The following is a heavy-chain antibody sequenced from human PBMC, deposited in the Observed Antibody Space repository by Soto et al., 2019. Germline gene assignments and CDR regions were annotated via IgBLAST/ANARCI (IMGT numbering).Heavy chain of an antibody. V-gene: IGHV1-46*04. CDR3: TRGYASGSSGRFDY. J-gene: IGHJ4*02. CDR1: GSSFTSWY. D-gene: IGHD3-10*01. CDR2: IDPSGGGT. Sequence: ASVKVSCKASGSSFTSWYMHWVRQAPGQELEWMGRIDPSGGGTSYAEKLHGRVTMTRDTSTSTVYMELSSLRSEDTAVYYCTRGYASGSSGRFDYWGQGTPVTVSS.